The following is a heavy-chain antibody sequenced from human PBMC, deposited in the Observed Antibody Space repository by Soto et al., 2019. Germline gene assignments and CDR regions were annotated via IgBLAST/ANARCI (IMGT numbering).Heavy chain of an antibody. D-gene: IGHD1-1*01. CDR3: APVRIPSGADYYYYGMDV. J-gene: IGHJ6*02. CDR2: IYWDDDK. Sequence: SGPTLVNPTQPLTLTCTFSGFSLSTSGVGVGWIRQPPGKALEGLALIYWDDDKRYSPSLKSRLTITKDTSKNQVGLTMTNMDPVDTATYYCAPVRIPSGADYYYYGMDVWGQGTTATASS. CDR1: GFSLSTSGVG. V-gene: IGHV2-5*02.